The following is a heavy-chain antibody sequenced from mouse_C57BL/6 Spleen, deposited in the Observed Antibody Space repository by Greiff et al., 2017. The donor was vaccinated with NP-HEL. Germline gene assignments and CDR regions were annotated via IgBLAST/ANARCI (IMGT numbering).Heavy chain of an antibody. D-gene: IGHD3-3*01. CDR2: INPNNGGT. Sequence: EVQLQQSGPELVKPGASVKISCKASGYTFTDYYMNWVKQSHGKSLEWIGDINPNNGGTSYNQKFKGKATLTVDKSSSTDYMELRSLTSEDSAVYYCARRGTLVGYFDVWCTGTAVTVSS. V-gene: IGHV1-26*01. J-gene: IGHJ1*03. CDR1: GYTFTDYY. CDR3: ARRGTLVGYFDV.